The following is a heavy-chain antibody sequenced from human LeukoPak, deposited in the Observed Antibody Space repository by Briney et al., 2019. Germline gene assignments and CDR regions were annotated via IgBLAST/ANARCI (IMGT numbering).Heavy chain of an antibody. D-gene: IGHD1-26*01. CDR3: ARKGVVVGAYSY. CDR1: GFTFSSYS. Sequence: GGSLRLSCAASGFTFSSYSMNWVRQAPGKGLEWVSSISSSSSYIYYADSVKGRFTISRDNAKNTLYLQMNSLRAEDTAVYYCARKGVVVGAYSYWGQGTLVTVSS. CDR2: ISSSSSYI. V-gene: IGHV3-21*01. J-gene: IGHJ4*02.